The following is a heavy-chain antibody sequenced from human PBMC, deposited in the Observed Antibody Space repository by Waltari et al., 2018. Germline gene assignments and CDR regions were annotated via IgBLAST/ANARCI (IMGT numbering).Heavy chain of an antibody. CDR1: GGSISSYY. V-gene: IGHV4-59*01. D-gene: IGHD6-6*01. J-gene: IGHJ3*02. CDR2: IYYSGST. CDR3: ARILEYSSSSRAFDI. Sequence: QVQLQESGPGLVKPSETLSLTCTVSGGSISSYYWSWIRQPPGKGLEWIGYIYYSGSTNYNPSLKSRVTISVDTSKNQFSLKLSSVTAADTAVYYCARILEYSSSSRAFDIWGQGTMVTVSS.